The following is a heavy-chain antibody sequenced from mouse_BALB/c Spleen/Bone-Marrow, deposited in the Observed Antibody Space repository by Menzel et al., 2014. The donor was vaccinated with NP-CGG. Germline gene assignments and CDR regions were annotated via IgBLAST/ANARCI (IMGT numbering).Heavy chain of an antibody. CDR2: IYPGNSDT. Sequence: EVQLQESGTVLARPGASVKMSCKASGYTFTSYWMHWVKQRPGQGLEWIGAIYPGNSDTSYNQKFKGKAKLTAVTSTSTAYMERSSLTNEDSAVYYCTHGYDYYAMDYWGQGTSVTVSS. D-gene: IGHD2-2*01. V-gene: IGHV1-5*01. CDR1: GYTFTSYW. CDR3: THGYDYYAMDY. J-gene: IGHJ4*01.